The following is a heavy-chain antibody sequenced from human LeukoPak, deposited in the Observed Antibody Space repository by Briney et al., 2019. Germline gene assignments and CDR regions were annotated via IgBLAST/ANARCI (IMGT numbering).Heavy chain of an antibody. V-gene: IGHV3-30*04. CDR3: AKDRMYYYDSSGYYYYYYGMDV. CDR2: ISYDGSNK. D-gene: IGHD3-22*01. Sequence: SGRSLRLSCAASGFTFSSYAMHWVRQAPGKGLEWVAVISYDGSNKYYADSVKGRFTISRDNSKNTLYLQMNSLRAEDMAVYYCAKDRMYYYDSSGYYYYYYGMDVWGQGTTVTVSS. CDR1: GFTFSSYA. J-gene: IGHJ6*02.